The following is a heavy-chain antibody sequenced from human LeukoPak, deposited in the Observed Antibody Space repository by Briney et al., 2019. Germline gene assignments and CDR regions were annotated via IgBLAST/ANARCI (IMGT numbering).Heavy chain of an antibody. V-gene: IGHV3-23*01. CDR2: VNADGGNT. CDR1: GFTFDNYR. CDR3: TKRVKYGGTWDHFAD. D-gene: IGHD1-26*01. J-gene: IGHJ4*02. Sequence: GGSLRLSCAASGFTFDNYRMSWVRQAPGKGLEWVSTVNADGGNTYYADSAKGRLTISRDNSKSTLILQMNSLRVEDTALYYCTKRVKYGGTWDHFADWGQGTLATVSS.